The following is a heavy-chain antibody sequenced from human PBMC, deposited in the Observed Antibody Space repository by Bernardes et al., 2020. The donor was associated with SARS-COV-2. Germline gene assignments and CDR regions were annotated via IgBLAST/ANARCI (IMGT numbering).Heavy chain of an antibody. CDR2: ITPILGTA. J-gene: IGHJ4*02. Sequence: SVKVSCKASGGTFSSYSINWVRQAPGQGLEWMGEITPILGTANYAQKFQGRVTITADDSTSTAHMELSSLRSEDTAIYYCARDLVGITDGPDFDYWGQGTLVTVSS. CDR3: ARDLVGITDGPDFDY. V-gene: IGHV1-69*13. CDR1: GGTFSSYS. D-gene: IGHD3-16*01.